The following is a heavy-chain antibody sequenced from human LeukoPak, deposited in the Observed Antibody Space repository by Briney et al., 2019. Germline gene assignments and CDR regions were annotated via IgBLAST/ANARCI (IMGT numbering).Heavy chain of an antibody. D-gene: IGHD2-8*02. Sequence: SETLSLTCTVSGGSISSSSYYWGWIRQPPGKGLEWIGSIYYSGSTYYNPSLKSRVTISVDTSKNQFSLKLSSVTAADTAVYYCARLTGSVNNNVDWGQGTLVTVSS. V-gene: IGHV4-39*01. CDR3: ARLTGSVNNNVD. J-gene: IGHJ4*02. CDR2: IYYSGST. CDR1: GGSISSSSYY.